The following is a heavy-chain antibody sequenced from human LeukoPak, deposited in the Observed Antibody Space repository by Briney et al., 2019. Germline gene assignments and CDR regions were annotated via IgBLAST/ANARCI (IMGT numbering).Heavy chain of an antibody. CDR3: TRGLGTTENYYYYYMDV. CDR1: GFTFGDYA. Sequence: GGSLRLSCTASGFTFGDYAMSWFRQALGKGLEWVGFIRSKAYGGTTEYAASVKGRFTISRDDSKSIAYLQMNSLKTEDTAVYYCTRGLGTTENYYYYYMDVWGKGTTVTVSS. D-gene: IGHD4-17*01. J-gene: IGHJ6*03. CDR2: IRSKAYGGTT. V-gene: IGHV3-49*03.